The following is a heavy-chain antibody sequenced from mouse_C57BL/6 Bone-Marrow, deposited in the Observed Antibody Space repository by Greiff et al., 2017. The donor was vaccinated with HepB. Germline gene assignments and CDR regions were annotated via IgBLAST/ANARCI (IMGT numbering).Heavy chain of an antibody. D-gene: IGHD2-1*01. J-gene: IGHJ3*01. Sequence: DVHLVESGGGLVKPGGSLKLSCAASGFTFSSYAMSWVRQTPEKRLEWVATISDGGSYTYYPDNVKGRFTISRDNAKNNLYLQMSHLKSEDTAMYYCERGALRFAYWGKGTLVTVSA. CDR1: GFTFSSYA. V-gene: IGHV5-4*01. CDR3: ERGALRFAY. CDR2: ISDGGSYT.